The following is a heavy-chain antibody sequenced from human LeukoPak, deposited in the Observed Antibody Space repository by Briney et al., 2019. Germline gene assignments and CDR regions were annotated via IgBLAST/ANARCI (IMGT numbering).Heavy chain of an antibody. V-gene: IGHV4-59*01. CDR2: IYYSGST. J-gene: IGHJ3*02. Sequence: SETLSLTCTVSGGSISSYYWSWIRQPPGKGLEWIGYIYYSGSTNYNPSLKSRVTISVDTSKNQFFLKLSSVTAADTAVYYCARDPSRSVDAFDIWGQGTMVTVSS. CDR3: ARDPSRSVDAFDI. D-gene: IGHD4-17*01. CDR1: GGSISSYY.